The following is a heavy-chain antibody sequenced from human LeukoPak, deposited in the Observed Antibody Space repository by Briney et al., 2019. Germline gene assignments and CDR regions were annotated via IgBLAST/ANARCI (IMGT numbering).Heavy chain of an antibody. CDR3: ATAGYSSDWYYFDY. Sequence: GESLKISCKGSGYKFTNYWIGWVRQLPGKGLEWMGLIYPGDFDTKYSPSFQGQVTILADILISTAYLQWSSLKASDTAMYYCATAGYSSDWYYFDYWGQGTLVTVSS. CDR1: GYKFTNYW. V-gene: IGHV5-51*01. CDR2: IYPGDFDT. D-gene: IGHD6-19*01. J-gene: IGHJ4*02.